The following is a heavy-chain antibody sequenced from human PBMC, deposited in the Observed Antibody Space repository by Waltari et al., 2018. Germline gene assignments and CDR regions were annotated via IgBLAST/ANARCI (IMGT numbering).Heavy chain of an antibody. J-gene: IGHJ4*02. Sequence: EVQLLESGGGLIQPGGSLRLSCAVSGFNVGSNYMSWVRQAPGKGLWCVSVVYPAGNTYYADSVKGRFTISRDSSDNTFSLQMNTLKVEDTAVYYCTSPPTYWGQGTQVTVSS. CDR2: VYPAGNT. V-gene: IGHV3-53*01. CDR3: TSPPTY. CDR1: GFNVGSNY.